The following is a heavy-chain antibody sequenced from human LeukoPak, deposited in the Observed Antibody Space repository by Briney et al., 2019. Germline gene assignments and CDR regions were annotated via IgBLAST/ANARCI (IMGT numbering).Heavy chain of an antibody. CDR1: GFTFSTYA. Sequence: GGSLRLSCDASGFTFSTYAMSWVRQAPGEGLEWVSGLSGSGGSTLYADSVKGRFTISRDNSKNTVYLHMNSLRAEDTAVYYCAKFEGLCGSANTCYHFDCWGQGTLVTVSS. V-gene: IGHV3-23*01. CDR3: AKFEGLCGSANTCYHFDC. D-gene: IGHD2-2*01. CDR2: LSGSGGST. J-gene: IGHJ4*02.